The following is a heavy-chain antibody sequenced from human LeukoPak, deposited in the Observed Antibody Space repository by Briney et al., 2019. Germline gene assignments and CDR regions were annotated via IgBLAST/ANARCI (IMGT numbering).Heavy chain of an antibody. V-gene: IGHV3-23*01. CDR2: ISDSGGST. CDR3: AKVFWFGNGSYIFAH. Sequence: GGSLRLACAASGFTFSTFAMSWVRLSPGEGLEWVSAISDSGGSTYYADSVKGRFTISRDNSKNTLYLQMNSLRAEDTAVYYCAKVFWFGNGSYIFAHWGQGTLVTVSS. D-gene: IGHD1-26*01. J-gene: IGHJ4*02. CDR1: GFTFSTFA.